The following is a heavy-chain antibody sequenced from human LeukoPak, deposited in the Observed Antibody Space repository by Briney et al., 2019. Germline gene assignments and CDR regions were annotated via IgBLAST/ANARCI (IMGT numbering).Heavy chain of an antibody. CDR2: IKEDGSAK. CDR1: GFTFSNYW. D-gene: IGHD4-11*01. Sequence: GGSLRLSCAASGFTFSNYWMSWVRQAPGKGLEWVANIKEDGSAKYYVDSVKARFTISRDNVKNSLYLQMNSLRAEDTAVYYCSRDGGAYTNYAAYWGQGTLVTVSS. V-gene: IGHV3-7*01. CDR3: SRDGGAYTNYAAY. J-gene: IGHJ4*02.